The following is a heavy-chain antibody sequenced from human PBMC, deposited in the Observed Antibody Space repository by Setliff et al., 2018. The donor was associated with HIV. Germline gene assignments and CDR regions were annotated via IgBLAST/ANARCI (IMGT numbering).Heavy chain of an antibody. CDR2: INHSGLS. J-gene: IGHJ4*02. Sequence: PSETLSLTCAVYGGSFSSHYWTWIRQPPGKGLEWIGEINHSGLSNFNPSLKSRVTISVDKSKNQFSLKLTSVTAADTAVYYCARVGANYGGPDYWGQGTLVTVSS. V-gene: IGHV4-34*01. CDR1: GGSFSSHY. CDR3: ARVGANYGGPDY. D-gene: IGHD4-17*01.